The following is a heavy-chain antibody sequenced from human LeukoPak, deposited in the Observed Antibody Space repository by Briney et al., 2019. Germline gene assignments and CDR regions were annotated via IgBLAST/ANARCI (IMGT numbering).Heavy chain of an antibody. CDR3: ARGRIGPDY. D-gene: IGHD3/OR15-3a*01. Sequence: AGGSLRLSCAASGFTFSSYAMTWVRQAPGKGLEWVSTITGSGGYTYYADSVKGRFTISRDNSKNTLYMQMNSLRAEDTAVYYCARGRIGPDYWGQGTLLTVSS. V-gene: IGHV3-23*01. CDR1: GFTFSSYA. J-gene: IGHJ4*02. CDR2: ITGSGGYT.